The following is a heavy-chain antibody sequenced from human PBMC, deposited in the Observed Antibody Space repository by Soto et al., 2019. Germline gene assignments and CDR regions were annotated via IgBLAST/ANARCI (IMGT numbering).Heavy chain of an antibody. CDR3: ARGVSAGVDY. CDR2: MQPSTGRT. Sequence: GASVKVSCKASGYSFTSLDINCVRQTAGQVLEWMGWMQPSTGRTGYAQKFQGRVTMTRDTSINTAYMELTTLTSDDTAFYYCARGVSAGVDYWGQGTLVTVSS. J-gene: IGHJ4*02. D-gene: IGHD1-26*01. CDR1: GYSFTSLD. V-gene: IGHV1-8*01.